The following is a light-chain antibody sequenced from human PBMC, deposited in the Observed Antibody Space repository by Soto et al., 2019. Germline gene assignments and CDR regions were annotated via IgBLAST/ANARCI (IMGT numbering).Light chain of an antibody. J-gene: IGLJ1*01. CDR2: DVS. V-gene: IGLV2-14*01. CDR3: SSFTTISTFD. Sequence: QSVLAQPASVSGSPGQSITISCTGTSSDVGRFNFVSWFQQHPGKAPKLLIYDVSNWPSGASDRFSGSKSGNTASLTISGLQAEDEADNSCSSFTTISTFDFGTGTKVTDL. CDR1: SSDVGRFNF.